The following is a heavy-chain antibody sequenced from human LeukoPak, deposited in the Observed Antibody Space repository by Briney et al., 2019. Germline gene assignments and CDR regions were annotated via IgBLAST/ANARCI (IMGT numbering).Heavy chain of an antibody. CDR3: AKSGLPYSSSLERGPKYYYYYGMDV. J-gene: IGHJ6*02. CDR2: ISGSGGST. D-gene: IGHD6-13*01. CDR1: GFTFSSYA. Sequence: PGGSLRLSCAASGFTFSSYAMSWVRQAPGKGLEWVSAISGSGGSTYYADSVKGRFTISRDNSKNTLYLQMNSLRAEDTAVYYCAKSGLPYSSSLERGPKYYYYYGMDVWGQGTTVTVSS. V-gene: IGHV3-23*01.